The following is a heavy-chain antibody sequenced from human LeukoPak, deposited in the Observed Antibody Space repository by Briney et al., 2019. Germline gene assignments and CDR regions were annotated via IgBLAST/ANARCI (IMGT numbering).Heavy chain of an antibody. CDR3: ARVKLRYYDSSGYDYYYYYGMDV. J-gene: IGHJ6*02. CDR2: MNPNSGNT. D-gene: IGHD3-22*01. CDR1: GYTFTSYD. Sequence: SSVKVSCKASGYTFTSYDINWVRQATGQGLEWMGWMNPNSGNTGYAQKFQGRVTMPRNTSISTAYMELSSLRSEDTDVYYCARVKLRYYDSSGYDYYYYYGMDVWGQGTTVTVSS. V-gene: IGHV1-8*01.